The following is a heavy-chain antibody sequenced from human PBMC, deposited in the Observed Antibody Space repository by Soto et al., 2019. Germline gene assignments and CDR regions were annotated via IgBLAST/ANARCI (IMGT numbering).Heavy chain of an antibody. CDR3: ARTTYYDYIWGSYPNTYYFDY. D-gene: IGHD3-16*02. Sequence: GAGPTLVNPTETLTLTCTVSGFSLSNARMGVSWIRQPPGKALEWLAHIFSNDEKSYSTSLKSRLTISKDTSKSQVVLTMTNMDPVDTATYYCARTTYYDYIWGSYPNTYYFDYWGQGTLVTVSS. V-gene: IGHV2-26*01. J-gene: IGHJ4*02. CDR1: GFSLSNARMG. CDR2: IFSNDEK.